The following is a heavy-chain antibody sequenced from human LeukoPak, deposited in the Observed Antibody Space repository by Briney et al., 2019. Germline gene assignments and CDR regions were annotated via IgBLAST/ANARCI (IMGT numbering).Heavy chain of an antibody. CDR3: ARGYNWNYYYYYYYMDV. J-gene: IGHJ6*03. D-gene: IGHD1-7*01. CDR2: IYYSGDT. V-gene: IGHV4-39*07. CDR1: GGSISSSSYY. Sequence: SETLSLTCAVSGGSISSSSYYWGWIRQPPGKGLEWIGSIYYSGDTNYNPSLKSRVTISVDTSKNQFSLKLSSVTAADTAVYYCARGYNWNYYYYYYYMDVWGKGTTVTVSS.